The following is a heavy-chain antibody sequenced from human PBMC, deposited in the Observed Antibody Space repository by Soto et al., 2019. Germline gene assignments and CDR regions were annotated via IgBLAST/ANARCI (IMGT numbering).Heavy chain of an antibody. V-gene: IGHV4-31*03. CDR1: GCSISSGGYY. Sequence: SETLSLTCTVSGCSISSGGYYWSWIRQHPGKGLEWIGYIYYSGSTYYNPSLKSRVTISVDTSKNQFSLKLSSVTAADTAVYYCARALDYGGNDAFDIWGQGTMVNVSS. CDR2: IYYSGST. CDR3: ARALDYGGNDAFDI. D-gene: IGHD4-17*01. J-gene: IGHJ3*02.